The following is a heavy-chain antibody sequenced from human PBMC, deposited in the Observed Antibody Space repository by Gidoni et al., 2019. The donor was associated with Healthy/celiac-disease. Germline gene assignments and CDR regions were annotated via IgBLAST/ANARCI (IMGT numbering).Heavy chain of an antibody. D-gene: IGHD3-3*01. Sequence: QVQLVQSGAEVKKPGASVKVSCKVSGYTLTELSMHWVRQAPGQGLEWMGGFDPEDGETIYAQKFQGRVTMTEDTSTDTAYMELSSLRSEDTAVYYCATLPYYDFWSGLGTRHKRADYYYYGMDVWGQGTTVTVSS. CDR2: FDPEDGET. CDR1: GYTLTELS. V-gene: IGHV1-24*01. J-gene: IGHJ6*02. CDR3: ATLPYYDFWSGLGTRHKRADYYYYGMDV.